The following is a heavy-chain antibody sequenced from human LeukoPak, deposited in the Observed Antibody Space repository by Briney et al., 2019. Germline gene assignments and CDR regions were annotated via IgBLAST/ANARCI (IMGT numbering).Heavy chain of an antibody. J-gene: IGHJ4*02. D-gene: IGHD3-3*01. V-gene: IGHV1-18*01. Sequence: ASVKVSCKASGYTFTSYGISWVRQAPGQGLEWMGWISAYNGNTNYAQKLQGRATMTTDTSTSTAYMELRSLRSDDTAVYYCARARLTYYPTYYDFWSGYYGVFDYWGQGTLVTVSS. CDR1: GYTFTSYG. CDR2: ISAYNGNT. CDR3: ARARLTYYPTYYDFWSGYYGVFDY.